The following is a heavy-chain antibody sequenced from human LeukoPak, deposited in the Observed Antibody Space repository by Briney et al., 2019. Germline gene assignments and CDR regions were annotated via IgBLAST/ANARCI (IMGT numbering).Heavy chain of an antibody. J-gene: IGHJ4*02. Sequence: GASVKVSCKASGYTFTSYYMHWVRQAPGQGLEWMGIINPSGGSTSYAQKFQGRVTMTRDTSTSTVYMELSSLRSEGTAVYYCARDWSPSHYDFWSGSARDDYWGQGTLVTVSS. CDR3: ARDWSPSHYDFWSGSARDDY. CDR2: INPSGGST. V-gene: IGHV1-46*01. CDR1: GYTFTSYY. D-gene: IGHD3-3*01.